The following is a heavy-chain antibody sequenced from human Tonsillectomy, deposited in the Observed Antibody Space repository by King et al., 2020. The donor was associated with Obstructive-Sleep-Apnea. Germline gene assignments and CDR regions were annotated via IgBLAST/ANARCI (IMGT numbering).Heavy chain of an antibody. V-gene: IGHV2-70*01. Sequence: TLKESGPALVKPTQTLTLTCTFSGFSLSTSGMCVSWIRQPPGKALEWLALIDWDDDKYYSTSLKTRLTISKDTSKNQVVLTMTDMDAVDTATYYCARICFWSGYGFYGLDFWGQGTTVTVSS. CDR2: IDWDDDK. J-gene: IGHJ6*02. D-gene: IGHD3-3*01. CDR1: GFSLSTSGMC. CDR3: ARICFWSGYGFYGLDF.